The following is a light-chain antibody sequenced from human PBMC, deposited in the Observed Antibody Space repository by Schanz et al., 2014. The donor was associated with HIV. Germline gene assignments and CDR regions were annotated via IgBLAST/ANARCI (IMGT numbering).Light chain of an antibody. CDR1: SSNIGAGYD. V-gene: IGLV1-40*01. CDR3: QSYDSSLSGYV. CDR2: GNN. Sequence: QSVLTQPPSVSGAPGQGITISCTGTSSNIGAGYDVHWYQHLPGRAPKLLIYGNNNRPSGVPDRFSGSKSGTSASLAITGLQAEDEADYYCQSYDSSLSGYVFGTGTKLTVL. J-gene: IGLJ1*01.